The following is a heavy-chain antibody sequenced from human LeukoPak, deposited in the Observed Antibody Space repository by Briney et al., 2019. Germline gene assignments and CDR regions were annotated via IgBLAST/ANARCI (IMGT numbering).Heavy chain of an antibody. CDR1: GGSISSYY. V-gene: IGHV4-59*08. CDR3: ARRAVQHNSIDQYNWFDP. CDR2: IYYTGST. J-gene: IGHJ5*02. D-gene: IGHD2/OR15-2a*01. Sequence: SETLSLTCTVSGGSISSYYWNWIRRPPGSGLEWIGDIYYTGSTIYNPSLKSRVTISVDTSKNQFSLKLSSVTAADTAVYYCARRAVQHNSIDQYNWFDPWGQGILVTVSP.